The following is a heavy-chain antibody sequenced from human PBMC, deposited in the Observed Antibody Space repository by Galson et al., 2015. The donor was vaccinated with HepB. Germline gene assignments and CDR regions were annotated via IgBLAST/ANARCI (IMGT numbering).Heavy chain of an antibody. V-gene: IGHV3-74*01. Sequence: SLRLSCAASGFTFSTYRMHWVRQAPGKGLVWVSRINSNGSRIGYADSVKGRFTISRDNAKNTLYLQMNSLRAEDTAVYYCASRVSGWEASDIWGQGTVVTASS. CDR1: GFTFSTYR. J-gene: IGHJ3*02. CDR3: ASRVSGWEASDI. CDR2: INSNGSRI. D-gene: IGHD6-19*01.